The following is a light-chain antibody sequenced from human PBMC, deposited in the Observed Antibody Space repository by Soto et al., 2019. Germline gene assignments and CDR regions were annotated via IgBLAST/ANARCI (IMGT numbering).Light chain of an antibody. J-gene: IGKJ3*01. CDR1: QSVASSH. CDR3: QQYGSAPFT. CDR2: DAS. V-gene: IGKV3-20*01. Sequence: EIVLTQSPGTLSLSPGERATLSCRASQSVASSHLACYRQKPGQTPRLLIYDASSRATGIPDRISGSGSGTDFTLTISRLEPEDFAVYYCQQYGSAPFTFGPGTKVDIK.